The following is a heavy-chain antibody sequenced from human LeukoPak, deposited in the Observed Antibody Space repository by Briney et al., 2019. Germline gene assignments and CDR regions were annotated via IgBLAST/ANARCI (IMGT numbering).Heavy chain of an antibody. Sequence: GGSLRLSCAASGFTFSTYAMNWVRQAPGERPEWVSSITGSGRDTYYAGSVRGRITISRDNSRNTLYLQMNSLRAEDTAVYYCAELGITMIGGVWGKGTTVTISS. D-gene: IGHD3-10*02. CDR1: GFTFSTYA. V-gene: IGHV3-23*01. CDR3: AELGITMIGGV. CDR2: ITGSGRDT. J-gene: IGHJ6*04.